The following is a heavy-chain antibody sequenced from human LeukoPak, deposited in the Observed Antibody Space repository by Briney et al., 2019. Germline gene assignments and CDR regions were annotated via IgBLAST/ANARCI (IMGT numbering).Heavy chain of an antibody. CDR2: ISSSSSYI. V-gene: IGHV3-21*01. D-gene: IGHD6-13*01. CDR3: ARGGIAASGTSRKQGIDY. CDR1: GFGVSGNA. J-gene: IGHJ4*02. Sequence: GGSLRLSCEASGFGVSGNAMAWVRQAAGKGLQWVSSISSSSSYIYYADSVKGRFTISRDNAKNSLYLQMNSLRAEDTAVYYCARGGIAASGTSRKQGIDYWGQGTLVTVSS.